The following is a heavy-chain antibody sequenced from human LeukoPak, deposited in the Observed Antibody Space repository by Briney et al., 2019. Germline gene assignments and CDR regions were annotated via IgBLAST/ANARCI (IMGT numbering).Heavy chain of an antibody. V-gene: IGHV3-21*01. CDR2: ISSSSSYI. D-gene: IGHD3-10*01. J-gene: IGHJ3*02. CDR3: ARGLLYEAFDI. CDR1: GFTFSSYS. Sequence: GGSLRLSCAASGFTFSSYSMNWVRQAPGKGLEWVSPISSSSSYIYYADSVKGRFTISRDNAKNSLYLQMNSLRAEDTAVYYCARGLLYEAFDIWGQGTMVTVSS.